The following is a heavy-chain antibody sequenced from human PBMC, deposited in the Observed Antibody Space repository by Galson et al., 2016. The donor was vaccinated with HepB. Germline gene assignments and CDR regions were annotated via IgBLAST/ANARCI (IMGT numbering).Heavy chain of an antibody. Sequence: SLRLSCAASGFSFTNTWMNWVRQAPGKGLEWVGRIKSRSDGGAIEYAAPVKGRFTIARDDPKNTLYLQMNSLKTEDTALYYCTTDLGAPRRSSGSSGYYYGPRGYWGQGTLVTVSS. J-gene: IGHJ4*02. CDR1: GFSFTNTW. CDR3: TTDLGAPRRSSGSSGYYYGPRGY. D-gene: IGHD3-22*01. CDR2: IKSRSDGGAI. V-gene: IGHV3-15*07.